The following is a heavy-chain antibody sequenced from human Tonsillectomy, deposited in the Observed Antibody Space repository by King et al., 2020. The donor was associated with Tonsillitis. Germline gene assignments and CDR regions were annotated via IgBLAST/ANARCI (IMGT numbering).Heavy chain of an antibody. Sequence: QLQESGPGLVKPSETLSLTCTVSGGSISNYYWSWIRQPPGKGLEWIGYIYYDGSTNYNPSLKSRVTISVDMSKNQFSLRLSSVTAADTAVYYCARTFPLRDTSSWIVPTLFDYWGQGTLVTASS. CDR2: IYYDGST. D-gene: IGHD6-13*01. J-gene: IGHJ4*02. CDR1: GGSISNYY. CDR3: ARTFPLRDTSSWIVPTLFDY. V-gene: IGHV4-59*01.